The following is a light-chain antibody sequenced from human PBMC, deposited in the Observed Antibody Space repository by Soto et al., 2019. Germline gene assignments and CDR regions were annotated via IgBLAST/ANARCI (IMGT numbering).Light chain of an antibody. Sequence: ETVMTQSPGTLSVSPGESATLSCGASQSVSSNLAWYQHKPGQTPRLLIYDTSTRATGVPTRFSGSRSGAEFTLTINSLQSEDFAVYYCQPYNNWPLTFGGGTKVDIK. CDR3: QPYNNWPLT. J-gene: IGKJ4*01. V-gene: IGKV3-15*01. CDR2: DTS. CDR1: QSVSSN.